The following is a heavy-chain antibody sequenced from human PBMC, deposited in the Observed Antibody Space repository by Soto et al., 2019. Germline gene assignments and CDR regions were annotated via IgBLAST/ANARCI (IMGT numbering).Heavy chain of an antibody. CDR1: GGSISSGSYY. CDR3: ARIHSGVMWV. V-gene: IGHV4-39*01. D-gene: IGHD7-27*01. CDR2: IYYSGST. J-gene: IGHJ4*02. Sequence: QLQLQESGPGLVKPSETLSLTCTVSGGSISSGSYYWGWIRQPPGKRLEWIGSIYYSGSTYYNAPLKSRVTISADTSKTQFSLKLSSVNAADTDAYFCARIHSGVMWVRGQGTLVTVSS.